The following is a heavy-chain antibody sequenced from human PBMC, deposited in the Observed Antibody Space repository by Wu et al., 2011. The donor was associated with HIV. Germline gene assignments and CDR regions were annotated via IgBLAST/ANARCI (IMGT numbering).Heavy chain of an antibody. Sequence: EVQLVQSGAEVKKPGATVRISCKVSGYTFSDFHIHWVQQAPGKGLEWMGLVDPEDGETQYAQKFQDRVTMTVDTYTETIYMELSNLKSDDTAIYYCATDRVNDYGDFAGSGRVFDFWGQGTLVAVST. D-gene: IGHD4-17*01. CDR3: ATDRVNDYGDFAGSGRVFDF. V-gene: IGHV1-69-2*01. J-gene: IGHJ4*02. CDR2: VDPEDGET. CDR1: GYTFSDFH.